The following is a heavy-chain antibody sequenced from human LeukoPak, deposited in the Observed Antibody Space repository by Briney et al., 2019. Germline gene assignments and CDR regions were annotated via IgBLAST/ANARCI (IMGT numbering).Heavy chain of an antibody. CDR3: ARPLTRRALNAFDI. CDR1: GFTFSSYA. V-gene: IGHV3-30-3*01. D-gene: IGHD2-8*01. CDR2: ISYDGSNK. Sequence: GGSLRLSCVASGFTFSSYAMHWVRQAPGKGLEWVAVISYDGSNKYYADSVKGRFTISRDNSKNTLYLQMNSLRAEDTAVYYCARPLTRRALNAFDIWGQGTMVTVSS. J-gene: IGHJ3*02.